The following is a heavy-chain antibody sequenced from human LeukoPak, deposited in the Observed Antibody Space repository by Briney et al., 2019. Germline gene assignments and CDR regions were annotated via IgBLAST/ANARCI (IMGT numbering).Heavy chain of an antibody. J-gene: IGHJ4*02. V-gene: IGHV4-4*07. CDR1: GGSISSYY. CDR3: ARYLRGYYDSSGFDY. D-gene: IGHD3-22*01. CDR2: IYYSGST. Sequence: PSETLSLTCTVSGGSISSYYWSWIRQPAGKGLEWIGRIYYSGSTHYNPSLKSRVTISEDTAKNQFSLKLSSVTAADTAVYYCARYLRGYYDSSGFDYWGQGTVVTVSS.